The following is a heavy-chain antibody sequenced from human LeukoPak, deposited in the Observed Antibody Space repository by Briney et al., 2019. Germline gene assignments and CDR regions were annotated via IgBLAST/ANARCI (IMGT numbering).Heavy chain of an antibody. CDR3: AKPTTVTTGSFPYYFDY. Sequence: GGSLRLSCAASGFTFSSYAMSWVRQAPGKGLEWISAISGSGGSTYYADSVKGRFTISRDNSKNTLYLQMNSLRAEDTAVYYCAKPTTVTTGSFPYYFDYWGQGTLVTGSS. V-gene: IGHV3-23*01. CDR2: ISGSGGST. J-gene: IGHJ4*02. CDR1: GFTFSSYA. D-gene: IGHD4-17*01.